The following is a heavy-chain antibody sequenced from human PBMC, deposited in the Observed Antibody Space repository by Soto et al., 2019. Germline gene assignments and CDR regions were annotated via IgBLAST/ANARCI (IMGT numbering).Heavy chain of an antibody. D-gene: IGHD5-18*01. CDR3: ASDGNFVLRGYSFGFAF. CDR2: MNVDTGGT. Sequence: SLQFSCQASLFRFASFYIQCVQQATGQGLEWMGRMNVDTGGTFYAQKFQGRVTMTRDTSISTAYMEVTNVKSDDTAIYYCASDGNFVLRGYSFGFAFWGQGNRV. CDR1: LFRFASFY. V-gene: IGHV1-2*06. J-gene: IGHJ4*02.